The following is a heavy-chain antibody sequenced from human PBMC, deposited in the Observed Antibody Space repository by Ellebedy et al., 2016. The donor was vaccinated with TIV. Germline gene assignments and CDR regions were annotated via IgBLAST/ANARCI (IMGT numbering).Heavy chain of an antibody. CDR3: ARAVDIVANELDY. CDR2: INPNSGGT. J-gene: IGHJ4*02. CDR1: GYTFTGYY. D-gene: IGHD5-12*01. Sequence: ASVKVSXXASGYTFTGYYMHWVRQAPGQGLEWMGWINPNSGGTNYAQKFQGRVTMTRDTSISTAYMELSRLRSDDTAVYYCARAVDIVANELDYWGQGTLVTVSS. V-gene: IGHV1-2*02.